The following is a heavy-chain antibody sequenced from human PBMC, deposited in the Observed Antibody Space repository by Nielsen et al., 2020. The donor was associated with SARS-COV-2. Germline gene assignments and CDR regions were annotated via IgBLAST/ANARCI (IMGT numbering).Heavy chain of an antibody. CDR3: TRDTAETDSFYRKFDY. V-gene: IGHV4-59*12. D-gene: IGHD2-2*01. J-gene: IGHJ4*02. Sequence: SETLSLTCTVSGGSISSYYWSWIRQPPGKGLEWIGYIYYSGSTNYNPSLKSRVTISVDTSKNQFSLTLSSVTAADTAVYYCTRDTAETDSFYRKFDYWGQGTLVTVSS. CDR1: GGSISSYY. CDR2: IYYSGST.